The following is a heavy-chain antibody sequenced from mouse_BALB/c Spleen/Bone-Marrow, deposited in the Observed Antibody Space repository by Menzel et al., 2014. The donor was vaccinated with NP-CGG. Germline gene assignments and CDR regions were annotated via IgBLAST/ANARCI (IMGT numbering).Heavy chain of an antibody. CDR1: GYTFTSYW. CDR2: IIPSNGRT. Sequence: QVQLQQSGAELVKPGASVKLSCRASGYTFTSYWMHWVKRRPGQGLEWIGEIIPSNGRTNYNEKFKSKATLTVDKSSNTAYMQLSSLTSEDSAVYYCARWLLQYFDVWGAGTTVTVSS. V-gene: IGHV1S81*02. D-gene: IGHD2-3*01. CDR3: ARWLLQYFDV. J-gene: IGHJ1*01.